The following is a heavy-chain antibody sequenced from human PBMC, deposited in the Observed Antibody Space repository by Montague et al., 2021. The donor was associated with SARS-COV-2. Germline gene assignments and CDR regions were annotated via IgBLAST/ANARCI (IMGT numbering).Heavy chain of an antibody. CDR3: ARIRTDPPLLYLGVWDYCFDF. CDR2: VFLNGEQ. Sequence: PALVKPTQSLTLTCTFSGFSLTTNGMCVSWIRQPPGQALEWLGHVFLNGEQSVSTSLKTRLTVSRDTSTSHVVLSMTNVGPADTATYYCARIRTDPPLLYLGVWDYCFDFWGQGILVSVSS. J-gene: IGHJ4*02. V-gene: IGHV2-26*01. CDR1: GFSLTTNGMC. D-gene: IGHD3-16*02.